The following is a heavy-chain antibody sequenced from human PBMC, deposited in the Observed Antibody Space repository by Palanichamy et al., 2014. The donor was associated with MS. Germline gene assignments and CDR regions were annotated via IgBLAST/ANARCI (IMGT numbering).Heavy chain of an antibody. CDR3: ARATLLGGDFLDF. D-gene: IGHD4-17*01. CDR2: IYYSGST. J-gene: IGHJ4*02. Sequence: QVQLQESGPGLVKPSQTLSLTCTVSGVSISSGGYYWSWVRQLPGKGLEWIGYIYYSGSTDYNPSLKSRLTMSVDTSRNQFSLRLRSVTAADTAIYYCARATLLGGDFLDFWGQGTPVTVSS. V-gene: IGHV4-31*03. CDR1: GVSISSGGYY.